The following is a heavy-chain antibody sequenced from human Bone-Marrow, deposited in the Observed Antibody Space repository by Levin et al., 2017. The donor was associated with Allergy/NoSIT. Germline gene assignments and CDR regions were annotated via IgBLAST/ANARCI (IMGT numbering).Heavy chain of an antibody. D-gene: IGHD2-2*02. J-gene: IGHJ6*02. V-gene: IGHV3-21*01. CDR3: ARDCSSTSCYTAKTYHPDYDGMDV. CDR2: ISSSSSYI. CDR1: GFTFSSYS. Sequence: GGSLRLSCAASGFTFSSYSMNWVRQAPGKGLEWVSSISSSSSYIYYADSVKGRFTISRDNAKNSLYLQMNSLRAEDTAVYYCARDCSSTSCYTAKTYHPDYDGMDVWGQGTTVTVS.